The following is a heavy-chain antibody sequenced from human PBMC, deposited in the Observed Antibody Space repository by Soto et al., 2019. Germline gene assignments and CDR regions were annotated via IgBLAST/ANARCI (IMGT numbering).Heavy chain of an antibody. CDR2: IYYSGST. Sequence: QVQLQESGPGLVKPSETLSLTCTVSGGSISSYYWSWIRQPPGKGLEWLGYIYYSGSTNYNPSLKSRVTISVDTSKHQFSLKLSSVTAADTAVYYCARDRAYSSSWYGGLGWFDPWGQGTLVTVSS. D-gene: IGHD6-13*01. V-gene: IGHV4-59*01. J-gene: IGHJ5*02. CDR1: GGSISSYY. CDR3: ARDRAYSSSWYGGLGWFDP.